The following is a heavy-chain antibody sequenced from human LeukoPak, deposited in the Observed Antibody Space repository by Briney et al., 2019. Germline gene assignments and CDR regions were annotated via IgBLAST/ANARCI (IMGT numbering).Heavy chain of an antibody. J-gene: IGHJ4*02. V-gene: IGHV1-8*02. D-gene: IGHD6-13*01. CDR2: MNPNSGNT. Sequence: ASVKVSCKASGGTFSSYTISWVRQATGQGLEWMGWMNPNSGNTGYAQKFQGRVTMTRNTSISTAYMELSSLRSEDTAVYYCARVSPRPGEKRIAAAGTRLLLGYWGQGTLVTVSS. CDR3: ARVSPRPGEKRIAAAGTRLLLGY. CDR1: GGTFSSYT.